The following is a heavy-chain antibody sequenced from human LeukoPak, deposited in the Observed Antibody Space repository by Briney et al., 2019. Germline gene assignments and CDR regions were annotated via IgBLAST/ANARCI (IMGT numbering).Heavy chain of an antibody. J-gene: IGHJ4*02. CDR1: GGSINSYY. CDR2: IYTSGST. CDR3: ARWNPLACLAFDY. V-gene: IGHV4-4*07. D-gene: IGHD1-1*01. Sequence: SETLSLTCTVSGGSINSYYRSWIRQPAGKGLEWIGRIYTSGSTNYNPSLKSRVTISVDTSKNQFSLKLSSVTAADTAVYYCARWNPLACLAFDYWGQGTLVTVSS.